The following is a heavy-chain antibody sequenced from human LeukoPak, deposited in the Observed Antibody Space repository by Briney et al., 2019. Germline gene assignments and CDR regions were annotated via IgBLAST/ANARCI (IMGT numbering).Heavy chain of an antibody. V-gene: IGHV3-74*01. CDR2: INSDGSST. D-gene: IGHD3-3*01. J-gene: IGHJ4*02. CDR1: GFTFSSNW. CDR3: ARRSVGSGYYLNYFDY. Sequence: GGSLRLSCAASGFTFSSNWMHWVRQAPGKGLVWVSRINSDGSSTRYADSVKGRFTISRDNTKNTLYLQMNSLRAEDTAVYYCARRSVGSGYYLNYFDYWGQGTLVTVSS.